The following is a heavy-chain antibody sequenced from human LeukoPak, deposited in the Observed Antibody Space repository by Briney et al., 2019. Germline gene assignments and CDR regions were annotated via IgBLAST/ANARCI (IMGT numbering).Heavy chain of an antibody. Sequence: SETLSLTCTVSGGSISSSSYYWGWIRQPPGKGLEWIGSIYYSGSTYYNPSLKSRVTISVDTSKNQFSLKLSSVTAADTAVYYCARGYYDFWSGYPLTSYYFDYWGQGTLVTVSS. CDR3: ARGYYDFWSGYPLTSYYFDY. CDR2: IYYSGST. J-gene: IGHJ4*02. D-gene: IGHD3-3*01. V-gene: IGHV4-39*01. CDR1: GGSISSSSYY.